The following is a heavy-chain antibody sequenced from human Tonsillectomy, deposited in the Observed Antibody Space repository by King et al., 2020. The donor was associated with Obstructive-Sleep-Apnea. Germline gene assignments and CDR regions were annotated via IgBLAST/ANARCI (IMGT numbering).Heavy chain of an antibody. Sequence: LQLQESGPGLVKPSETLSLTCTVSGGSISSSRYYLGWIRQPPGKGLEWIGSIYYSGTTYYNPSLKSRVTISVDTSKNQFSLKLSSVTAADTAVYYCARSADYGDYLFDYWGQGTLVTVSS. V-gene: IGHV4-39*07. J-gene: IGHJ4*02. CDR3: ARSADYGDYLFDY. CDR2: IYYSGTT. CDR1: GGSISSSRYY. D-gene: IGHD4-17*01.